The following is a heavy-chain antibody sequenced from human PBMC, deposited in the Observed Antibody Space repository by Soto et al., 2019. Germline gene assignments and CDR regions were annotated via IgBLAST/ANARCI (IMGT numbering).Heavy chain of an antibody. CDR2: ISSSGRTI. V-gene: IGHV3-11*01. D-gene: IGHD6-13*01. J-gene: IGHJ4*02. Sequence: QVQLVQSGGGLVKPGGSLRLSCAASGFDFSNHYMIWIRQAPGKGLEWVSYISSSGRTIYDSESVKGRFTISRDNANNSLFLQMNSLRVEDTAIYYCARDGGSRSSWLDFWGQGSLVTVAS. CDR3: ARDGGSRSSWLDF. CDR1: GFDFSNHY.